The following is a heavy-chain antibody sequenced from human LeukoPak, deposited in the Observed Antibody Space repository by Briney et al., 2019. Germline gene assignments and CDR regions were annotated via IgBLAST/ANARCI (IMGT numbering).Heavy chain of an antibody. CDR3: ARGRSGSYYDY. Sequence: PSETLSLTCTVSGRSVSSGSYYWSWIRQPPGKGLEWIGYIYYSGSTNYNPSLKSRVTISVDTSKNQFSLNLSSVTAADTAVYLCARGRSGSYYDYWGQGTLVTVSS. CDR2: IYYSGST. D-gene: IGHD1-26*01. J-gene: IGHJ4*02. V-gene: IGHV4-61*01. CDR1: GRSVSSGSYY.